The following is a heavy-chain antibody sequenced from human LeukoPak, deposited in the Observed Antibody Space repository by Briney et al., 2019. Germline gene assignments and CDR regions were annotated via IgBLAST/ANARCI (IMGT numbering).Heavy chain of an antibody. CDR2: IYTSGSS. V-gene: IGHV4-4*07. CDR1: GGSISSYY. D-gene: IGHD6-19*01. CDR3: ARERIAVAGTLSLFYYYYYLDV. J-gene: IGHJ6*03. Sequence: SETLSLTCAVSGGSISSYYWSWIRQPAGKGLEWIGRIYTSGSSNYNPSLKSRVTMSVDTSKNQFSLKLSSVTAADTAVYYCARERIAVAGTLSLFYYYYYLDVWGKGTTVTVSS.